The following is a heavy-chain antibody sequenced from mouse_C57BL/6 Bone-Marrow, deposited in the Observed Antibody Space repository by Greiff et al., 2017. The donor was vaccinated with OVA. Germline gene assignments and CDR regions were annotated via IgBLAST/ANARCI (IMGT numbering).Heavy chain of an antibody. CDR1: GYTFTSYT. CDR3: ARYYYGSSFAY. V-gene: IGHV1-4*01. J-gene: IGHJ3*01. CDR2: INPSSGYT. Sequence: VKLQQSGAELARPGASVKMSCKASGYTFTSYTMHWVKQRPGQGLEWIGYINPSSGYTKYNQKFKDKATLTADKSSSTAYMQLSSLTSEDSAVYYCARYYYGSSFAYWGQGTLVTVSA. D-gene: IGHD1-1*01.